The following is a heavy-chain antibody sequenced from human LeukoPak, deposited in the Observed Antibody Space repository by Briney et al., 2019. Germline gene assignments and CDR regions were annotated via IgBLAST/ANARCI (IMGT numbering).Heavy chain of an antibody. Sequence: GGSLRLSCATSGFTVSSNYMSWVRQAPGKGLEWVSVIYAGGTTYYADSVKGRFTISRDNSKNTLYLQMNSLRAEDTAVYYCARVRFYYYYMDVWGKGTTVTVSS. CDR3: ARVRFYYYYMDV. CDR2: IYAGGTT. V-gene: IGHV3-66*02. CDR1: GFTVSSNY. J-gene: IGHJ6*03.